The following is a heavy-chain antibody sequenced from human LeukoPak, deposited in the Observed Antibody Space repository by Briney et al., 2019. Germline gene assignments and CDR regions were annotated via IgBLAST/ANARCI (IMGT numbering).Heavy chain of an antibody. CDR3: AREKTYYYDSSGYASRAFDI. J-gene: IGHJ3*02. Sequence: GGSLRLSCAASGFTFSSYWMSWVRQAPGKGLEGVANIKQDGSEKYYVDSVKGRFTISRDNAKNSLYLQMNSLRAEDTAVYYCAREKTYYYDSSGYASRAFDIWGLGTMVTVSS. V-gene: IGHV3-7*01. CDR2: IKQDGSEK. D-gene: IGHD3-22*01. CDR1: GFTFSSYW.